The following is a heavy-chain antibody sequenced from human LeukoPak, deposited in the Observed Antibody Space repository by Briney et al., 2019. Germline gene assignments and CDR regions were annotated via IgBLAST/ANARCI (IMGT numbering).Heavy chain of an antibody. V-gene: IGHV4-34*01. J-gene: IGHJ6*03. D-gene: IGHD3-3*01. Sequence: SETLSLTCAVYGGSFSGYYWSWIRRPPGKGLEWIGEINHSGSTNYNPSLKSRVTISVDTSKNQFSLKLSSVTAADTAVYYCARGHYDFWSGYYGYYYYYYMDVRGKGTTVTVSS. CDR3: ARGHYDFWSGYYGYYYYYYMDV. CDR1: GGSFSGYY. CDR2: INHSGST.